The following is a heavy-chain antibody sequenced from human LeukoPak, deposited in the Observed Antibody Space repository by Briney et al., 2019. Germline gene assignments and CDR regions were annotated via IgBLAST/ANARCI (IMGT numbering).Heavy chain of an antibody. D-gene: IGHD3-10*01. J-gene: IGHJ4*02. CDR2: IKEDGSGK. CDR3: ARELDGSGSYYDY. CDR1: GFTFSTYW. V-gene: IGHV3-7*01. Sequence: GGSLRLSCTASGFTFSTYWMTWVRQAPGKGLEWVANIKEDGSGKYHVDSMKGRFTISRDNAKNSLYLQMNSLRAEDTAVYDCARELDGSGSYYDYWGQGTLVTVSS.